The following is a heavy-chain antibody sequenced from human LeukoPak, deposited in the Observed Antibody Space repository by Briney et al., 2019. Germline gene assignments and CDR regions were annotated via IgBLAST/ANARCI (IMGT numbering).Heavy chain of an antibody. V-gene: IGHV3-66*01. CDR2: IYSGGST. CDR1: GFTFSSYA. J-gene: IGHJ4*02. Sequence: PGGSLRLSCAASGFTFSSYAMHWVRQAPGKGLEWVSVIYSGGSTYYADSVKGRFTISRDNSKNTLYLQVDSLRAEDTAVYYCARGKIVNPYRVFDYWGQGTLVTVSS. D-gene: IGHD1-26*01. CDR3: ARGKIVNPYRVFDY.